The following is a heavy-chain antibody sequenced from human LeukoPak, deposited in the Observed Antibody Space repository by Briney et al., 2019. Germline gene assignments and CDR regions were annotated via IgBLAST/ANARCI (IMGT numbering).Heavy chain of an antibody. CDR2: ISYDGSNK. V-gene: IGHV3-30-3*01. Sequence: GGSLRLSCAASGFTFSSYAMHWVRQAPGKGLEWVAVISYDGSNKYYADSVKGRFTISRDNSKNTLYLQMNSLRAEDTAVYYCARERSRRHFDWLFSDYWGQGTLVTVSS. J-gene: IGHJ4*02. CDR1: GFTFSSYA. D-gene: IGHD3-9*01. CDR3: ARERSRRHFDWLFSDY.